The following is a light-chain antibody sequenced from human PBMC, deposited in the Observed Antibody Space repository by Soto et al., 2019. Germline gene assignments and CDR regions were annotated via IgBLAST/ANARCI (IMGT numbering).Light chain of an antibody. Sequence: EIVLTQSPATLSVSPGETATLSCRASQSVNSNLAWYQQRPGQAPSLLIYGASTRATDIPARFSGSGSGTEFPLTITGLQSEDFAVYYCQQYNDLPPYTFGQGTRREIK. V-gene: IGKV3-15*01. CDR3: QQYNDLPPYT. CDR1: QSVNSN. J-gene: IGKJ2*01. CDR2: GAS.